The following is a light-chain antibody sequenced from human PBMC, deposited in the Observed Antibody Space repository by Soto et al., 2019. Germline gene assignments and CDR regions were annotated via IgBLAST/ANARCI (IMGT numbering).Light chain of an antibody. V-gene: IGKV3-20*01. J-gene: IGKJ3*01. CDR3: QQYGSSPRFT. CDR1: QSVNSNY. Sequence: EIVMTQSPATLSVSPWERATLSCRPSQSVNSNYLAWYQQKPGQAPRLLIYGASSRATGTPDRFSGSGSGTDFTLTISRLEPEDFAVYYCQQYGSSPRFTFGPGTKVDIK. CDR2: GAS.